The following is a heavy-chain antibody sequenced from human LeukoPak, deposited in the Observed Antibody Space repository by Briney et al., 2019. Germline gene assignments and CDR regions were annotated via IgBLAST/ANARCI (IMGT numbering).Heavy chain of an antibody. Sequence: WASVKVSCKASGGTFSDYALNWVRQAPGQGLEWMGVFIPILGTANSTQKFQGRVTITADISTNTVYMELSSLRSEDTAVYFCAGIPVFGVVLHQEPVWGRGTTVTVSS. D-gene: IGHD3-3*01. V-gene: IGHV1-69*10. CDR3: AGIPVFGVVLHQEPV. CDR2: FIPILGTA. CDR1: GGTFSDYA. J-gene: IGHJ6*04.